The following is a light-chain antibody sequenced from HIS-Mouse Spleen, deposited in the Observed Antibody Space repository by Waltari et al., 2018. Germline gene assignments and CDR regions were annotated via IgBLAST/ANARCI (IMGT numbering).Light chain of an antibody. J-gene: IGLJ2*01. CDR2: EVS. Sequence: QSALTQHASVSGSPGQSITISCTGISSDVGGYTYVSWYQQHPGKAPKLMIYEVSNRPSGVSNRFSGSKSGNTASLTISGLQAEDEADYYCSSYTSSSTLVVFGGGTKLTVL. CDR1: SSDVGGYTY. V-gene: IGLV2-14*01. CDR3: SSYTSSSTLVV.